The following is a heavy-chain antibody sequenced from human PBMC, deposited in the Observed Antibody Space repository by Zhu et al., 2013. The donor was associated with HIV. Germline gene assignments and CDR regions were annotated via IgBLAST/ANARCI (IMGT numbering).Heavy chain of an antibody. CDR3: ARHDFWSGYYPYYYYGMDV. CDR1: GGTFSSYA. V-gene: IGHV1-69*09. CDR2: IIPILGIA. J-gene: IGHJ6*02. D-gene: IGHD3-3*01. Sequence: QVQLVQSGAEVKKPGSSVKVSCKASGGTFSSYAISWVRQAPGQGLEWMGGIIPILGIANYAQKFQGRVTITADKSTSTAYMELSSLRSEDTAVYYCARHDFWSGYYPYYYYGMDVWGQGTTVTVSS.